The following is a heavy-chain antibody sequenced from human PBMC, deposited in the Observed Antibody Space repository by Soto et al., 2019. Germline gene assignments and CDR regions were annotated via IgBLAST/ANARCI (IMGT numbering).Heavy chain of an antibody. Sequence: SVKVSCKASGFTFTSSAVQWVRQARGQRLEWIGWIVVGSGNTNYVQKFQERVTITRDMSTSTAYMELSSLRSEDTAVYYCAADHTGLMDGSGSHYYYYYYGMDVWGQGTTVTVSS. CDR2: IVVGSGNT. CDR1: GFTFTSSA. J-gene: IGHJ6*02. V-gene: IGHV1-58*01. CDR3: AADHTGLMDGSGSHYYYYYYGMDV. D-gene: IGHD3-10*01.